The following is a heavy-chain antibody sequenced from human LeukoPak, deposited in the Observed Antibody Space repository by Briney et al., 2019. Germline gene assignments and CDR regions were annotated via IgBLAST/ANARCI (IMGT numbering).Heavy chain of an antibody. CDR2: IYYSGST. D-gene: IGHD6-19*01. V-gene: IGHV4-31*03. Sequence: SETLSLTCTVSGGSISSGGYYWSWIRQHPGKGLEWIGYIYYSGSTYYNPSLKSRVTISVDTSKNQFSLKLSSVTAADTAVYYCARDRGSGWHDFDYWGQGTLVTVSS. CDR3: ARDRGSGWHDFDY. CDR1: GGSISSGGYY. J-gene: IGHJ4*02.